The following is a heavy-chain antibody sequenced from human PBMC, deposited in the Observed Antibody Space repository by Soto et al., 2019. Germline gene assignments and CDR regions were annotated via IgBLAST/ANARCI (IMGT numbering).Heavy chain of an antibody. D-gene: IGHD5-18*01. CDR1: GYTLTELS. CDR2: FDPEDGET. CDR3: ATLEEIYSYGFGRVASGF. V-gene: IGHV1-24*01. Sequence: GASVKVSCKVSGYTLTELSMHWVRQAPGKGLEWMGGFDPEDGETIYAQKFQGRVTMTEDTSTDTAYMELSSVTAADTAVYYCATLEEIYSYGFGRVASGFWGQGTLVTVSS. J-gene: IGHJ4*02.